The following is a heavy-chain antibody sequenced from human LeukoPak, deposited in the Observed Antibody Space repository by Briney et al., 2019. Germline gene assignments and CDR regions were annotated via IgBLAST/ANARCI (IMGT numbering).Heavy chain of an antibody. J-gene: IGHJ6*02. V-gene: IGHV4-39*07. CDR3: ARDAGHQLSRRNYYAMDV. CDR1: GGSINSSSYY. CDR2: MYYRGST. Sequence: SETLSLTCTVSGGSINSSSYYWGWVRQPPGKGLEWIGSMYYRGSTYYNPSLKGRVTISVDTSKNQFSLKLSSVTAADTAVYYCARDAGHQLSRRNYYAMDVWGQGTTVTVSS. D-gene: IGHD1-1*01.